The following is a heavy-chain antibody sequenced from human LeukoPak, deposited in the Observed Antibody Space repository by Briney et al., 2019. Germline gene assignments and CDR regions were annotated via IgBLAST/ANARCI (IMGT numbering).Heavy chain of an antibody. D-gene: IGHD2-2*02. Sequence: GGSLRLSCAASGFTFSDYYMSWIRPASGKGLEWVSYISSSGSTIYYADSVKGRFTISRDNAKNSLYLQMNSLRAADTAVYYCARGGCSSTSRYTCDYWGQGTLVTVSS. CDR3: ARGGCSSTSRYTCDY. CDR2: ISSSGSTI. J-gene: IGHJ4*02. CDR1: GFTFSDYY. V-gene: IGHV3-11*04.